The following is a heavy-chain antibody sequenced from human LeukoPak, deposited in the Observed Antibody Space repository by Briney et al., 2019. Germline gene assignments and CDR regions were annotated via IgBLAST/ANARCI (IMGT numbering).Heavy chain of an antibody. J-gene: IGHJ6*02. Sequence: GSLRLSCAASGFTFSSYAMHWVRQAPGKGLEWVAVISYDGSNKYYADSVKGRFTISRDNSKNTLYLQMNSLRAEDTAVYYCARTSMVRDPYGMDVWGQGTTVTVSS. CDR3: ARTSMVRDPYGMDV. CDR2: ISYDGSNK. D-gene: IGHD3-10*01. V-gene: IGHV3-30*04. CDR1: GFTFSSYA.